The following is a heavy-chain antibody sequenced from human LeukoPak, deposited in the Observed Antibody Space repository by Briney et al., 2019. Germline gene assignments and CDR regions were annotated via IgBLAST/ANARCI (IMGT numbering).Heavy chain of an antibody. D-gene: IGHD5-18*01. CDR3: ARRSYSYESGGGDYYYYYYMDV. V-gene: IGHV1-2*02. CDR2: INPNSGGT. Sequence: SSVKVSCKASGYTFTGYYMHWVRQAPGQGLEWMGWINPNSGGTNYAQKFQGRVTMNRYTSISTAYMELSRLRSDDTAVYYCARRSYSYESGGGDYYYYYYMDVWGKGTTVTVSS. CDR1: GYTFTGYY. J-gene: IGHJ6*03.